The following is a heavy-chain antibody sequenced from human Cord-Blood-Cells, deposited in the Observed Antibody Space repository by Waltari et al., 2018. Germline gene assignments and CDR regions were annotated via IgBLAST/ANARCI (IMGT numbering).Heavy chain of an antibody. J-gene: IGHJ6*02. CDR3: ARGRVYCSSTSCYYYYGMDV. Sequence: QVQLQQWGAGLLKPSETLSLTRAVSGGSFSGYYWSWIRQPPGKGLEWIGEINHSGSTNYNPSLKSRVTISVDTSKNQFSLKLSSVTAADTAVYYCARGRVYCSSTSCYYYYGMDVWGQGTTVTVSS. V-gene: IGHV4-34*01. CDR1: GGSFSGYY. CDR2: INHSGST. D-gene: IGHD2-2*01.